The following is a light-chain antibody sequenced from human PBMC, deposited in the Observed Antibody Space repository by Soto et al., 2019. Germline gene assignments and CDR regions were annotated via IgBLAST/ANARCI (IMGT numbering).Light chain of an antibody. J-gene: IGKJ5*01. CDR1: QSVTTY. CDR2: DAA. V-gene: IGKV3-11*01. Sequence: EVLLTQSPATLSLSPGETATLYCRASQSVTTYLAWYQQKPGQPPRLLIYDAANRATGTPARFSGSGSGTDFTLTLSSLDHEDFAVYYCQQRSNWPPAITFGQGTRLEIK. CDR3: QQRSNWPPAIT.